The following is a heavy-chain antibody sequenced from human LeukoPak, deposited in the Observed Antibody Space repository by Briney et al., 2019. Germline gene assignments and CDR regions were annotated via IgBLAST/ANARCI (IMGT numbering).Heavy chain of an antibody. CDR1: GFTFSSYA. D-gene: IGHD3-16*01. CDR2: ISGSGGST. CDR3: ARDRTLGEFDF. J-gene: IGHJ4*02. V-gene: IGHV3-23*01. Sequence: PGGSLRLSCAASGFTFSSYAMSWVRQAPGKGLEWVSAISGSGGSTYYADSVKGRFTISRDNAKNSLYLQMSSLRAEDTAVYYSARDRTLGEFDFWGQGTLVTVSS.